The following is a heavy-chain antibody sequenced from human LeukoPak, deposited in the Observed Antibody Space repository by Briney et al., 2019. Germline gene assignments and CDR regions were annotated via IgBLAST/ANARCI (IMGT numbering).Heavy chain of an antibody. D-gene: IGHD6-13*01. CDR3: VTEEQQLDTGY. CDR1: GFIFSSYA. J-gene: IGHJ4*02. V-gene: IGHV3-64D*06. CDR2: ISSNGGST. Sequence: GGSLRLSCSASGFIFSSYAMHWVRQAPGKGPEYVSAISSNGGSTYYADSVKGRFTISRDNSKNTLYLQMSSLRAEDTAVYYCVTEEQQLDTGYWGQGTLVTVSS.